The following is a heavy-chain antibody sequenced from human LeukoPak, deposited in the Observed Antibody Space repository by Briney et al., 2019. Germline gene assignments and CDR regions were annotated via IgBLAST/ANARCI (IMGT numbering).Heavy chain of an antibody. D-gene: IGHD1-1*01. CDR2: IIPILGIA. V-gene: IGHV1-69*04. CDR1: GGTFSSYA. CDR3: ARLDGYYYYGMDV. J-gene: IGHJ6*02. Sequence: SVKVSCKASGGTFSSYATSWVRQAPGQGLEWMGRIIPILGIANYAQKFQGRVTITADKSTSTAYMELSSLRSEDTAVYYCARLDGYYYYGMDVWGQGTTVTVSS.